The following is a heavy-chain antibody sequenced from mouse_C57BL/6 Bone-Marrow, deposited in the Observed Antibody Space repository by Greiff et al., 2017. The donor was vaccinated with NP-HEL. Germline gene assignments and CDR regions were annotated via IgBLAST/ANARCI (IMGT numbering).Heavy chain of an antibody. CDR1: GYTFTSYW. CDR2: IDPSDSYT. Sequence: QVQLQQPGAELVKPGASVKLSCKASGYTFTSYWMQWVKQRPGQGLEWIGEIDPSDSYTNYNQKFKGKATLTVDTSSSTAYMQLSSLTSEDSAVYYCAIRGRNYFDYWGQGTTLTVSS. CDR3: AIRGRNYFDY. V-gene: IGHV1-50*01. J-gene: IGHJ2*01.